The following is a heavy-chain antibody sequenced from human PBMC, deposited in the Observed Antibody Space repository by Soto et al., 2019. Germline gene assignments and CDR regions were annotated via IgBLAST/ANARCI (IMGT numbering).Heavy chain of an antibody. V-gene: IGHV3-30*18. J-gene: IGHJ4*02. CDR2: VSYDGSNK. CDR3: AKGELINPQLFEF. Sequence: VGSLRLSCVASGFTLSHYDMNWVRQAPGKGLEWVAVVSYDGSNKYYGDSVRGRFTISRDNSKNTLYLQMNSLRAEDTAVYYCAKGELINPQLFEFWGQGALVTVSS. CDR1: GFTLSHYD. D-gene: IGHD1-26*01.